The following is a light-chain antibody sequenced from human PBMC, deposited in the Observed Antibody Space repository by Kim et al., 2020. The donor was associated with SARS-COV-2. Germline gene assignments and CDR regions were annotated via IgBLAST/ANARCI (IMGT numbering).Light chain of an antibody. J-gene: IGLJ2*01. CDR2: NAI. CDR1: NLVGRY. Sequence: TAPIPWSGDNLVGRYVSWSQQRACQSPVLVMYNAIGRPSGIPDRFYGSNSGNTATLTIRGTQAMDEADYYCQAWDNNAAVFGGGTQLTVL. CDR3: QAWDNNAAV. V-gene: IGLV3-1*01.